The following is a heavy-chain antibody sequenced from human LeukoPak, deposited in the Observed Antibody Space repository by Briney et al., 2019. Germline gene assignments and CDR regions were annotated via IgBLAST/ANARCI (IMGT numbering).Heavy chain of an antibody. CDR3: ARDLAPPYYYDSSGYRSPLDY. J-gene: IGHJ4*02. CDR2: INSDGSST. Sequence: GGSLRLSCAASGFIFSSYSMNWVRQAPGKGLVWVSRINSDGSSTSYADSVKGRFTISRDNAKNTLYLQMNSLRAEDTAVYYCARDLAPPYYYDSSGYRSPLDYWGQRTLVTVSS. D-gene: IGHD3-22*01. CDR1: GFIFSSYS. V-gene: IGHV3-74*01.